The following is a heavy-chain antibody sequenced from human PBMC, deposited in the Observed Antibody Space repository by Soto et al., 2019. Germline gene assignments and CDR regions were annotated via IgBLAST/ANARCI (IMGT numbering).Heavy chain of an antibody. D-gene: IGHD3-22*01. CDR2: IYWNDDK. CDR1: GFSLSTSGVG. J-gene: IGHJ3*02. Sequence: TLVNPTQTLTLTCTXAGFSLSTSGVGVGWIRQPPGKALEWLALIYWNDDKRYSPSLKSRLTITKDTSKNQVVLTMTNMDPVETATYYCAHSGVVVTYDAFDIWGQGTMVTVSS. CDR3: AHSGVVVTYDAFDI. V-gene: IGHV2-5*01.